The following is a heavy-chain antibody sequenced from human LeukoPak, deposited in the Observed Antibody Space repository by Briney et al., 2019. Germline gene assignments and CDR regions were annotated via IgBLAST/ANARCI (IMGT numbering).Heavy chain of an antibody. J-gene: IGHJ4*02. Sequence: GASVKVSCKASGGTFSSYAISWVRQAPGQGLEWMGGIIPIFGTANYAQKFQGRVTITTDESTSTAYMELSSLRSEDTAVHYCASLAVADGFDYWGQGTLVTVSS. CDR2: IIPIFGTA. CDR1: GGTFSSYA. D-gene: IGHD6-19*01. V-gene: IGHV1-69*05. CDR3: ASLAVADGFDY.